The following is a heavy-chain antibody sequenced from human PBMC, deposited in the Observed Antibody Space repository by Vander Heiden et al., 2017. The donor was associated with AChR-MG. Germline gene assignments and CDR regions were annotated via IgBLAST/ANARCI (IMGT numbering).Heavy chain of an antibody. V-gene: IGHV4-59*01. CDR1: GGSISTFY. Sequence: QVQLQESGPGLVKPSETLTLTCTVPGGSISTFYWGWIRQPPGKGLEWIGYIYKRGSTDYNPSLKGRVTISSDASKTQFSLELTSVTAADTAVYYCAKRYGSGRYNWFDSWGQGALVTVSS. CDR2: IYKRGST. J-gene: IGHJ5*01. CDR3: AKRYGSGRYNWFDS. D-gene: IGHD3-10*01.